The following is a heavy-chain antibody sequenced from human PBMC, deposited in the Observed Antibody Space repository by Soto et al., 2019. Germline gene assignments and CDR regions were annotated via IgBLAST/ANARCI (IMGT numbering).Heavy chain of an antibody. CDR2: MNPNSGNT. CDR1: GYTFTSYD. J-gene: IGHJ5*02. V-gene: IGHV1-8*01. Sequence: QVQLVQSGAEVKKPGASVKVSCKASGYTFTSYDINWVRQATGQGLEWMGWMNPNSGNTGYAQKFQGRVNMTRNTSIGTAYMGLSSLRSEDTAVYYCALPYSSRAWSAPWGQGTLVTVSS. D-gene: IGHD6-13*01. CDR3: ALPYSSRAWSAP.